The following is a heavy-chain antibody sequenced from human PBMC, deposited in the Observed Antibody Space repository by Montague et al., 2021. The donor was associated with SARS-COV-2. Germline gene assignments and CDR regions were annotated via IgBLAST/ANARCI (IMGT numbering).Heavy chain of an antibody. J-gene: IGHJ6*03. D-gene: IGHD3-9*01. V-gene: IGHV6-1*01. CDR3: ARDLKPPGDILIGYLPYYYYMDV. CDR1: GDSVSSNSAA. CDR2: TYYRSKWYN. Sequence: CAISGDSVSSNSAAGNWIRQSPSRGLEWLGRTYYRSKWYNDYAVSVKSRITINPDTSKNQFSLQLNSVTPEDTTVYYCARDLKPPGDILIGYLPYYYYMDVWGKGTTVTVSS.